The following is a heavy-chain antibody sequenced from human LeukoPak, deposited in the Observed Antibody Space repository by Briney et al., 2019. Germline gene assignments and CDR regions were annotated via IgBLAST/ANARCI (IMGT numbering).Heavy chain of an antibody. D-gene: IGHD1-26*01. V-gene: IGHV4-38-2*02. CDR2: IYHSGST. Sequence: SETLFLTCAVSGYSISSGYYWGWIRQPPGKGLEWIGSIYHSGSTYYNPSLKSRVTISVDTSKNQFSLKLSSVTAADTGVYYCAREMGATKDYWGQGTLVTVSS. CDR3: AREMGATKDY. CDR1: GYSISSGYY. J-gene: IGHJ4*02.